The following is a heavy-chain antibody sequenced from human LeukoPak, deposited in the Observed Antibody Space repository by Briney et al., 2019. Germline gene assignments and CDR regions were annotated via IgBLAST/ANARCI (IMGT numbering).Heavy chain of an antibody. J-gene: IGHJ4*02. CDR3: AKVYDSSGYDHY. CDR2: ISGSGGST. D-gene: IGHD3-22*01. Sequence: PGGSLRLSCVASGFTFSGYAMSWVRQAPGKGLEWVSAISGSGGSTYYADSVKGRFTISRDNSKNTLYLQMNSLRAEDTAVYYCAKVYDSSGYDHYWGQGTLVTVSS. V-gene: IGHV3-23*01. CDR1: GFTFSGYA.